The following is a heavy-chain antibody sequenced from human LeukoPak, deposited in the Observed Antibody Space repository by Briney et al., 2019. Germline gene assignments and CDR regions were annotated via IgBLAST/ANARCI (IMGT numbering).Heavy chain of an antibody. CDR3: ARVGVRGVNGRAYFDY. Sequence: GESLKISCQGSGYTFNNYWIGWVRQMPGKGLEWMGIIYPGDSDTTYNPSFQDQVTFSADKSISTAYLQWSSLKASDTAIYYCARVGVRGVNGRAYFDYWGQGTLVTVSS. CDR1: GYTFNNYW. J-gene: IGHJ4*02. V-gene: IGHV5-51*01. CDR2: IYPGDSDT. D-gene: IGHD3-10*01.